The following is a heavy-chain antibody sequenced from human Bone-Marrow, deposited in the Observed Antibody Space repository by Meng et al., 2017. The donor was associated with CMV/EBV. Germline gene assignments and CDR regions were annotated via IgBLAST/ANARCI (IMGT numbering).Heavy chain of an antibody. Sequence: GESLKISCAASGFTFSSYAMHWVRQAPGKGLEWVAVISYDGSNKYYADSVKGRFTISRDNSKNTLYLQMNSLRAEDTAVYYCARGVGTQDYWGQGTLVTVSS. CDR1: GFTFSSYA. D-gene: IGHD4-23*01. V-gene: IGHV3-30-3*01. CDR3: ARGVGTQDY. J-gene: IGHJ4*02. CDR2: ISYDGSNK.